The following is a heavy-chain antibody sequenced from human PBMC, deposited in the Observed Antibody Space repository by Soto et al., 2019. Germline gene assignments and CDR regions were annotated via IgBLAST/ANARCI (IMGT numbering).Heavy chain of an antibody. Sequence: SETLSLTCTVSGGSISSGGYYWSWIRQHPGKGLEWIGYIYYSGSTYYNPSLKSRVTISVDTSKNQFSLKLSSVTAADTAVYYCARALPYYDILTGYYLDYWGQGTLVTVSS. J-gene: IGHJ4*02. CDR3: ARALPYYDILTGYYLDY. D-gene: IGHD3-9*01. V-gene: IGHV4-31*03. CDR2: IYYSGST. CDR1: GGSISSGGYY.